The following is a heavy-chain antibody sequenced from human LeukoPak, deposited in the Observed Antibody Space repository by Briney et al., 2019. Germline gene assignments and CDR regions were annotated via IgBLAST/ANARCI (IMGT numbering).Heavy chain of an antibody. CDR1: GYTFTSYD. J-gene: IGHJ4*02. D-gene: IGHD3-10*01. V-gene: IGHV1-8*03. Sequence: ASVKVSCKASGYTFTSYDINWVRQAPGRGLEWMGWMNPNSGNTGYAQKFQGRVTITRNTSISTAYMELSSLRSEDTAVYYCATDGLWFGELLLHYWGQGTLVTVSS. CDR2: MNPNSGNT. CDR3: ATDGLWFGELLLHY.